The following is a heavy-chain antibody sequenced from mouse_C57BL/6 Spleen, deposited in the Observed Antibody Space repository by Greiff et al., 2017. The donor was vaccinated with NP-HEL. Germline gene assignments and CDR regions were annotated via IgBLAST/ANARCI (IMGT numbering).Heavy chain of an antibody. D-gene: IGHD1-1*01. J-gene: IGHJ4*01. V-gene: IGHV5-17*01. CDR3: ARTYGSSYGDAMDY. CDR2: ISSGSSTI. CDR1: GFTFSDYG. Sequence: EVMLVESGGGLVKPGGSLKLSCAASGFTFSDYGMHWVRQAPEKGLEWVAYISSGSSTIYYADTVKGRFTISRDNAKNTLFLQMTSLRSEDTAMYYCARTYGSSYGDAMDYWGQGTSVTVSS.